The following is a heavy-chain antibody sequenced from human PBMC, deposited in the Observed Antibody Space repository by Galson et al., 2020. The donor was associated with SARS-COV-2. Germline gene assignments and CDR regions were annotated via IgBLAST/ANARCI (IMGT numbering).Heavy chain of an antibody. V-gene: IGHV3-64D*09. J-gene: IGHJ4*02. CDR3: LAYSSTRHNY. CDR2: LSSTGGTS. Sequence: GGSLRLSCSGSGFAFSEYAMHWIRQAPGKGLQYVSALSSTGGTSFYADSVSGRFTMSRDNAKNTFYLQMTGLRVEDTAFYYCLAYSSTRHNYWGQGTLVTVSS. CDR1: GFAFSEYA. D-gene: IGHD5-18*01.